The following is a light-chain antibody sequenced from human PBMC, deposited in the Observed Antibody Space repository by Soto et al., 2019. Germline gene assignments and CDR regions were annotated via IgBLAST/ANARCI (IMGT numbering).Light chain of an antibody. V-gene: IGLV1-40*01. Sequence: QLVLTQPPSVSGAPGQRVTISCTGSSSKIGAGYDVHWYQQLPGTAPKLLIYGNSNRPSGVPDRFSGSKSGTSASPAITGLRAEDEADYYCQSYDSSLSGWVFGGGTKLTVL. CDR2: GNS. J-gene: IGLJ3*02. CDR3: QSYDSSLSGWV. CDR1: SSKIGAGYD.